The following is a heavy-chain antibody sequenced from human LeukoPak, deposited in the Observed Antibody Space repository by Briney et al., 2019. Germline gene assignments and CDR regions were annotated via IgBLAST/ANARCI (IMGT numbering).Heavy chain of an antibody. CDR2: IRYDGSNK. D-gene: IGHD6-13*01. Sequence: GGSLRLSCAASGFTFSSYGMHWVRQAPGKGLEWVAFIRYDGSNKYYADSVKGRFTISRDNSKNTLYLQMNSLRAGDTAVYYCAKDRRIAAAGLFDYWGQGTLVTVSS. J-gene: IGHJ4*02. CDR3: AKDRRIAAAGLFDY. V-gene: IGHV3-30*02. CDR1: GFTFSSYG.